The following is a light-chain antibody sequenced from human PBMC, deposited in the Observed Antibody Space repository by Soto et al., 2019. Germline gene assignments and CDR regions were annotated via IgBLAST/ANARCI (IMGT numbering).Light chain of an antibody. CDR1: SSDVGAYNY. J-gene: IGLJ3*02. Sequence: QSVLTQPASVSGSPGQSITISCTGTSSDVGAYNYVSWYQQHPGKAPKLMIYEVNHRPSGVSNRFFGSKSGNTASLTISGLQAEDEADYYCSSYTSSSTLVFGGGTKLTVL. V-gene: IGLV2-14*01. CDR3: SSYTSSSTLV. CDR2: EVN.